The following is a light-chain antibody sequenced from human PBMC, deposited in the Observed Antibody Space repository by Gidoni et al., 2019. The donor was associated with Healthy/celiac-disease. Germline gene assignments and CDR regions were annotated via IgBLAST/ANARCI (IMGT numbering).Light chain of an antibody. Sequence: QSPLTQPPSASGSPGQSVTISCTGTSSDVGGYNYVSWYQQHPGKAPKLMIYEVSKRPSGVPDRFSGSKSGNTASLTVSGLQAEDEADYYCSSYAGSKNVFGTGTKVTVL. CDR2: EVS. CDR3: SSYAGSKNV. J-gene: IGLJ1*01. CDR1: SSDVGGYNY. V-gene: IGLV2-8*01.